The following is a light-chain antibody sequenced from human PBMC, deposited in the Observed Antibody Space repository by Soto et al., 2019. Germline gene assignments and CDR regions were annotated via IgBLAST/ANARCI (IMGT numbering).Light chain of an antibody. CDR1: QSVSSW. Sequence: DIQMTQSPSSLSASVGDRVTITCRASQSVSSWLAWYQQKRGKAPKLLIYKVSNLESGVPSRFSGSGSGTDFTLTINSLQPADFATYYCQQHSTYPLTFGPGTKVDIK. CDR3: QQHSTYPLT. J-gene: IGKJ3*01. CDR2: KVS. V-gene: IGKV1-5*03.